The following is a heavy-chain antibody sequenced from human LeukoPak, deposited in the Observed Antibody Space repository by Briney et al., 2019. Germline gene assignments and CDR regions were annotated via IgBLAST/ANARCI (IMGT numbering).Heavy chain of an antibody. CDR3: ARGGLMAAAVFY. CDR2: MNPNSGNT. V-gene: IGHV1-8*02. D-gene: IGHD6-13*01. Sequence: ASVKVSCKASGYTFTGYYMHWVRQAPGQGLEWMGWMNPNSGNTGYAQKFQGRVTMTRNTSISTAYMELSSLRSEDTAVYYCARGGLMAAAVFYWGQGTLVTVSS. J-gene: IGHJ4*02. CDR1: GYTFTGYY.